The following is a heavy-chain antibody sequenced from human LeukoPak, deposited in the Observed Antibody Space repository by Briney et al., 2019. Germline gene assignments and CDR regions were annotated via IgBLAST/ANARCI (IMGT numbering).Heavy chain of an antibody. Sequence: GGSLRLSCAASGFTFHHYSMHWVRQPPGKGLEWVSLISWDGGITYYADSVKGRFTISRDNAKNSLYLQMNSLRAEDTALYYCAKGYYYDSSGQDYWGQGTLVTVSS. CDR1: GFTFHHYS. CDR2: ISWDGGIT. J-gene: IGHJ4*02. D-gene: IGHD3-22*01. V-gene: IGHV3-43*01. CDR3: AKGYYYDSSGQDY.